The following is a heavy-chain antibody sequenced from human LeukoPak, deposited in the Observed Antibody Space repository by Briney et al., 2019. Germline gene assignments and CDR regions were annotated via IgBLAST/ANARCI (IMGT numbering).Heavy chain of an antibody. CDR2: ISAYNGNT. Sequence: ASVKVSCKASAYTFTSYGISWVRQAPGQGLEWMGWISAYNGNTNYAQKLQGRVTITTDTSTSTAYLELRSLRSDDTAVYYCAREFRSGSYSEFDYWGQGTLVTVSS. CDR3: AREFRSGSYSEFDY. CDR1: AYTFTSYG. V-gene: IGHV1-18*01. J-gene: IGHJ4*02. D-gene: IGHD1-26*01.